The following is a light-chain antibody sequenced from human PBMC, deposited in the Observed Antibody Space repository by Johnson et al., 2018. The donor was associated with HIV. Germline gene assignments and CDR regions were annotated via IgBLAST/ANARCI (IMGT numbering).Light chain of an antibody. J-gene: IGLJ1*01. Sequence: QSVLTQPPSVSAAPGQKVTIYCSGSRSSTGRNYASWYQQLPGTAPKLLIYENNKRPSGIPARFSGSKSGPSATLGITGLQTGDEADYYCGTLDSSLRAGYVFGTGTKVTVL. CDR1: RSSTGRNY. CDR3: GTLDSSLRAGYV. CDR2: ENN. V-gene: IGLV1-51*02.